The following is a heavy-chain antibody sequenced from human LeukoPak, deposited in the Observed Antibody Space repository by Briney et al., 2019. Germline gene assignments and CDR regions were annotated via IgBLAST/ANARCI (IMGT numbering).Heavy chain of an antibody. J-gene: IGHJ4*02. D-gene: IGHD2-21*01. Sequence: PSETLSLTCAVSGGSISSGGYSWSWIRQPPGKGLEWIGYIYHSGSTYYNPSLKSRVTISVDRSKNQFSLKLSSVTAADTAVYYCARAPTHSGYYFDYRGQGTLVTVSS. CDR1: GGSISSGGYS. CDR3: ARAPTHSGYYFDY. V-gene: IGHV4-30-2*01. CDR2: IYHSGST.